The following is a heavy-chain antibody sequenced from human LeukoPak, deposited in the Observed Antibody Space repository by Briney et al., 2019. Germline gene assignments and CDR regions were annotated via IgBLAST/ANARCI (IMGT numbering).Heavy chain of an antibody. CDR1: GFTFSSYG. V-gene: IGHV3-30*02. D-gene: IGHD2-2*01. CDR3: AKGEKYQLLIHDY. Sequence: GGSLRLSCAASGFTFSSYGMHWVRQAPGKGLEWVAFIRYDGSNKYYADSVKGRFTISRDNSKNTLYLQMNSLRAEDTAVYYCAKGEKYQLLIHDYWGQGTLVTVSS. J-gene: IGHJ4*02. CDR2: IRYDGSNK.